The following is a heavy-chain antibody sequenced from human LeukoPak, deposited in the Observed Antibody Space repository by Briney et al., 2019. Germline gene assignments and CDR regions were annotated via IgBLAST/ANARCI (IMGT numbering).Heavy chain of an antibody. J-gene: IGHJ5*02. CDR1: GGTFSSYA. Sequence: SVKVSYKASGGTFSSYAISWVRQAPGQGLEWMGGIIPIFGTANYAQKFQGRVTITADESTSTAYMELSSLRSEDTAVYYCARVCPLGFDGSGGHNWFDPWGQGTLVTVSS. CDR2: IIPIFGTA. D-gene: IGHD3-10*01. V-gene: IGHV1-69*13. CDR3: ARVCPLGFDGSGGHNWFDP.